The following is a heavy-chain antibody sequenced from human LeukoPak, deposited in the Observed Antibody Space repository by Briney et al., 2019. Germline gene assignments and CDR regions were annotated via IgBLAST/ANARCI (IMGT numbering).Heavy chain of an antibody. Sequence: ASVKVSCKVSGYSLSELSIHWVRQAPGKGLEWIGGFDREDDEAVYEQRFQGRVTMTEDPSTETAYMELSSLTSEDTAVYYCARALYDSGYDNWFDPWGQGTLVTVSS. CDR3: ARALYDSGYDNWFDP. J-gene: IGHJ5*02. V-gene: IGHV1-24*01. D-gene: IGHD5-12*01. CDR2: FDREDDEA. CDR1: GYSLSELS.